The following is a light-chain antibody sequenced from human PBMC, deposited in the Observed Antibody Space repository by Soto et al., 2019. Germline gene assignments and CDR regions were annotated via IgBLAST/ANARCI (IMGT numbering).Light chain of an antibody. CDR3: QQSESTILT. CDR2: SAS. J-gene: IGKJ2*01. Sequence: EIQLTQSPSSLSASVGDTVTITCRASQTIGNYLHWYQQKPGKAPKLLIYSASNLHSGVPSRFSGSGFGTDFTISIIGLQPEEFAPYYRQQSESTILTFGQGTKLEIK. V-gene: IGKV1-39*01. CDR1: QTIGNY.